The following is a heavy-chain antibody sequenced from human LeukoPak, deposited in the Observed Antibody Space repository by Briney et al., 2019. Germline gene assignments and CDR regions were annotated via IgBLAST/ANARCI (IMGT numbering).Heavy chain of an antibody. Sequence: SETLSLTCTVSGGPISTSSYHWGWIRQPPGKGLEWIGNIYFSGSTYYNPSLKSRVTISLDTSKNQFSLKLSSVTAADTAVYYCARDRITIFGVVIMDYWGQGTLVTVSS. CDR1: GGPISTSSYH. D-gene: IGHD3-3*01. J-gene: IGHJ4*02. CDR3: ARDRITIFGVVIMDY. V-gene: IGHV4-39*07. CDR2: IYFSGST.